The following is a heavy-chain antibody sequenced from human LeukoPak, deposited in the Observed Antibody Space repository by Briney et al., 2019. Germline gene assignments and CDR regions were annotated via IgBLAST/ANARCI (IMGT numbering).Heavy chain of an antibody. V-gene: IGHV1-2*02. J-gene: IGHJ5*02. D-gene: IGHD3-22*01. Sequence: ASVKVSCKASGYAFTGSYMHWVRQAPGQGLEWMGLINPNSGGTNYAQKFQGRVTMTRDTSISTAYMELNRLESDDTAVYYCARGPHYYYDSGKYWLDPWGQGTLVTVSS. CDR1: GYAFTGSY. CDR2: INPNSGGT. CDR3: ARGPHYYYDSGKYWLDP.